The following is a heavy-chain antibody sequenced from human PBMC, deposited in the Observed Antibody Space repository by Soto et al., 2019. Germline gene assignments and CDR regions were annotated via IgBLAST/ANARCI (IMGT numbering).Heavy chain of an antibody. Sequence: QVQLVESGGGVVQPGRSLRLSCAASGFTFSYHALNWVRQAPGKGLEWVAVISFDGGNKYNAESVKGRFTISRDNSNSTLYPQMNSPRAEDTAMYFCARGTTTSAFSAMDVWGQGPRVTVSS. CDR2: ISFDGGNK. CDR3: ARGTTTSAFSAMDV. CDR1: GFTFSYHA. J-gene: IGHJ6*02. V-gene: IGHV3-30-3*01. D-gene: IGHD1-1*01.